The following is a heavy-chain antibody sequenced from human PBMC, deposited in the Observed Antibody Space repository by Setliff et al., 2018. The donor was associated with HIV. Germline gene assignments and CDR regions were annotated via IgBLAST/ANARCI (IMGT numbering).Heavy chain of an antibody. J-gene: IGHJ4*02. D-gene: IGHD3-3*01. V-gene: IGHV3-15*07. CDR2: IKSKTDGGTT. CDR3: TTDLGSITIFGVVTLFDY. Sequence: GGSLRLSCAASDFTVTNAWMNWVRQAPGKGLEWVGRIKSKTDGGTTDYAAPVKGRFTISRDDSKNTVYLQMNSLKTEDTAIYYCTTDLGSITIFGVVTLFDYWGQGTLVTVSS. CDR1: DFTVTNAW.